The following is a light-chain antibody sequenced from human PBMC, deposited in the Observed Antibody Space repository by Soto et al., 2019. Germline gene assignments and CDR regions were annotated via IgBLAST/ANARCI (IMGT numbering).Light chain of an antibody. CDR1: SGDVGTYKL. Sequence: QSALTQPASVSGSPEQSITISCTGTSGDVGTYKLVSWYQHHPGKVPRLMIYEGTKRPSGVSDRFSGSKSGNTASLTISGLQAEDEADYYCCSYAGSSTFVVFGGGTKLTVL. J-gene: IGLJ2*01. V-gene: IGLV2-23*03. CDR3: CSYAGSSTFVV. CDR2: EGT.